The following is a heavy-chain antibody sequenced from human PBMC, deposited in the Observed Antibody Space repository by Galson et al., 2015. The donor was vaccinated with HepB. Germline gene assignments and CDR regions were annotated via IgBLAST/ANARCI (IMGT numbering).Heavy chain of an antibody. V-gene: IGHV3-21*05. CDR2: IRVTSSDT. Sequence: SLRLSCAASGVSFSDSRMNWVRQAPGKGLEWISNIRVTSSDTYYADSVKGRFAISRDNAKNSVDLQMNSLRPEDTAMYYCARDVDWAFDYWGQGILVSVSS. J-gene: IGHJ4*02. CDR3: ARDVDWAFDY. D-gene: IGHD3-9*01. CDR1: GVSFSDSR.